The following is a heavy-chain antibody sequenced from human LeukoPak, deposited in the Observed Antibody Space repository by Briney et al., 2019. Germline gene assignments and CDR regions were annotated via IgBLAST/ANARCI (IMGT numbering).Heavy chain of an antibody. V-gene: IGHV3-30*04. CDR3: ARAAPEFYGMDV. Sequence: PGGSLRLSCEASGFTFNTYPMHWVRQAPGKGLEWVAMISYDGSNKHHADSVKGRFIITRDNSKNTLSLQMNSLSAEDTAVYYCARAAPEFYGMDVWGKGTTVTVSS. CDR1: GFTFNTYP. CDR2: ISYDGSNK. J-gene: IGHJ6*04. D-gene: IGHD3-10*01.